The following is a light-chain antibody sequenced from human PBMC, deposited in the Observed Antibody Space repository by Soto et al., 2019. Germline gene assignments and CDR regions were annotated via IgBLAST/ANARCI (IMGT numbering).Light chain of an antibody. V-gene: IGLV2-8*01. CDR3: SSYAGSNNPYV. CDR1: TGDVGAYNY. Sequence: QSALTQPPSASGSPGQSVTISCTGTTGDVGAYNYVSWYQQHPGKAPKLLISEVSKRPSGVPDRFSGSKSSNTASLTVSGLQADYEADYYCSSYAGSNNPYVFGTGTKVTVL. CDR2: EVS. J-gene: IGLJ1*01.